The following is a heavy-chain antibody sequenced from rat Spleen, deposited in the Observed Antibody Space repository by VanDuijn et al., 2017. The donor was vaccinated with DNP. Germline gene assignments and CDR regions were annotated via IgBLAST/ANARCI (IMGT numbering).Heavy chain of an antibody. V-gene: IGHV3-1*01. Sequence: EVQLQESGPGLVKPSQSLSLTCSVTGFSITTNYWGWIRKFPGNKMEWVGHISYSGSTSYNPYLKSRIPITRDTSKNQFFLHLNSVTTEDTATYYCARWSDYFDYWGQGVMVTVSS. CDR2: ISYSGST. J-gene: IGHJ2*01. CDR1: GFSITTNY. CDR3: ARWSDYFDY.